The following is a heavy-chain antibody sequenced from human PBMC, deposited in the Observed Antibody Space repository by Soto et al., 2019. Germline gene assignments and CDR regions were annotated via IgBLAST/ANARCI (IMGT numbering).Heavy chain of an antibody. CDR3: AKVNILTGLDI. CDR1: GFTFSSYA. D-gene: IGHD3-9*01. J-gene: IGHJ3*02. CDR2: ISISGGTT. V-gene: IGHV3-23*01. Sequence: EVQLLESGEDLVQPGGSLRLSCAASGFTFSSYAMSWVRQAPGKGLEWVSTISISGGTTYYADSVEGRFTISRDNSKNTLYLQMNSLRAEDTAVYYCAKVNILTGLDIWGQGTMVTVSS.